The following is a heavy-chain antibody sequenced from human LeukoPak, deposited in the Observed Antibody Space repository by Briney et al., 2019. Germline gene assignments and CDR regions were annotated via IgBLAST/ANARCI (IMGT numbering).Heavy chain of an antibody. Sequence: PGGSLRLSCAASGFTFSSYWMHWVRQAPGKGLVWVSRINSDGSSTAYADSVKGRFTISRDNAKNTLYLHMNSLRDEDTAVYYCARKGPDSSGYYSDYWGQGTLVTVSS. CDR2: INSDGSST. J-gene: IGHJ4*02. CDR1: GFTFSSYW. D-gene: IGHD3-22*01. V-gene: IGHV3-74*01. CDR3: ARKGPDSSGYYSDY.